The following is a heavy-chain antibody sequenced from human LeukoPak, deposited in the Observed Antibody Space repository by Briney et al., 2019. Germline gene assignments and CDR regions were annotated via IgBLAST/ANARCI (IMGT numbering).Heavy chain of an antibody. CDR3: ARDDYYDSPDAFDI. CDR1: GFTFSGYA. CDR2: IWYDGSNK. Sequence: GGSLRLSCAASGFTFSGYAMSWVRQAPGKGLEWVAVIWYDGSNKYYADSVKGRFTISRDNSKNTLYLQMNSLRAEDTAVYYCARDDYYDSPDAFDIWGQGTMVTVSS. J-gene: IGHJ3*02. V-gene: IGHV3-33*08. D-gene: IGHD3-22*01.